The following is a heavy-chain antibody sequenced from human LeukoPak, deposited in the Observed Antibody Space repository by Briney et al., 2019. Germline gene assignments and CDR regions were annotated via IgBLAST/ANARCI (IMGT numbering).Heavy chain of an antibody. D-gene: IGHD6-13*01. J-gene: IGHJ4*02. CDR3: ARQRIAGYYFDY. Sequence: GESLKISCRTSGYIFTTSWIGWLRQRPGKGLEWMAIIYPADSGTKHSPSLQDQVTISVDKSISTAYLQWSSLKASDSAMYYCARQRIAGYYFDYWGQGTLVTVSS. V-gene: IGHV5-51*01. CDR2: IYPADSGT. CDR1: GYIFTTSW.